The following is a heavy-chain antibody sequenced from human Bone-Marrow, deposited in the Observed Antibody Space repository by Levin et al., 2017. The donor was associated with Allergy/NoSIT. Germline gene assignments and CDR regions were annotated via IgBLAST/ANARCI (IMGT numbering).Heavy chain of an antibody. CDR1: GFTISSYW. D-gene: IGHD3-16*01. V-gene: IGHV3-7*02. Sequence: GESLKISCVVSGFTISSYWMSWVRQAPGKGLEWVAKIKKDGSEKYYVDSVKGRFTISRDNAKNSLYLQMDSLRAEDTALYYCVNWGSYWGQGTLVTVSS. CDR3: VNWGSY. J-gene: IGHJ4*02. CDR2: IKKDGSEK.